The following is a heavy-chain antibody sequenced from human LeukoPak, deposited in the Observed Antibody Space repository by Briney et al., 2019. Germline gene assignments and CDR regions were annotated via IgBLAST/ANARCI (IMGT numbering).Heavy chain of an antibody. J-gene: IGHJ6*03. V-gene: IGHV3-48*03. CDR3: VRDQAKIGGGYYMDV. CDR2: ISNSGSSI. CDR1: GFTFSSYE. D-gene: IGHD1-26*01. Sequence: GGSLRLSCAGSGFTFSSYEMNWVRQAPGKGLEWVSYISNSGSSIYYADSVKDRFTISRDNAKNSLYLQMNSLRAEDTAVYYCVRDQAKIGGGYYMDVWGKGTTVTVSS.